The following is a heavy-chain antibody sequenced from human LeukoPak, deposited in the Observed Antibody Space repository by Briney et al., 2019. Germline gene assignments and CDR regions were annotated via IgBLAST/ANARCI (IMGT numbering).Heavy chain of an antibody. Sequence: SETLSLTCTDSGGSISSYYWSWIRQPPGKGLEWIGYIYYSGSTNYNPSLKSRVTISVDTSKNQFSLKLSSVTAADTAVYYCARGVPHYGDYVHFDYWGQGALVTVSS. J-gene: IGHJ4*02. CDR1: GGSISSYY. V-gene: IGHV4-59*01. D-gene: IGHD4-17*01. CDR2: IYYSGST. CDR3: ARGVPHYGDYVHFDY.